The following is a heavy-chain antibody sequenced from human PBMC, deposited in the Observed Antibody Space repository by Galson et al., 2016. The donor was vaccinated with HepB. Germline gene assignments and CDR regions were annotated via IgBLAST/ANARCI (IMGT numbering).Heavy chain of an antibody. CDR1: GFSFGDYG. CDR2: IWYDGSKE. D-gene: IGHD6-25*01. V-gene: IGHV3-33*02. CDR3: ARGRSSAGYYGLDV. Sequence: SLRLSCAASGFSFGDYGMSWFRQAPGKGLEWVAVIWYDGSKEFYADYAKGRFTISRDDSKNTLFLQMNSLRGEDTALYYCARGRSSAGYYGLDVWGQGTAVTVSS. J-gene: IGHJ6*02.